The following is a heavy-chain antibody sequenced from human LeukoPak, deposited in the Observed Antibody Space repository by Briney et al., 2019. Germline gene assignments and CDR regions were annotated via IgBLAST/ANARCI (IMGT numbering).Heavy chain of an antibody. D-gene: IGHD1-26*01. CDR3: ARVGATWYFQH. CDR1: GFTFSDYY. V-gene: IGHV3-11*06. CDR2: ISSSSSDT. J-gene: IGHJ1*01. Sequence: PGGSLRLSCAAAGFTFSDYYLTWVRQALEKGREWVSYISSSSSDTNYADSVRGRFTISRDNDNKSLYLQMNSLRDEDTAVYYCARVGATWYFQHWGQGALVTVSS.